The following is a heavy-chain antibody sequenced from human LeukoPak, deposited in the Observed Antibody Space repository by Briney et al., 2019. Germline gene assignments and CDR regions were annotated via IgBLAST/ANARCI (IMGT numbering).Heavy chain of an antibody. Sequence: PGGSLRLSCAVSGFSANNYWMSWVRQGPGKGLEWVASIKQDGSEKYYVDSVKGQFTISRDNAKNSLYLQMNSLGVEDTAVYYCARDPGDSDGWYYFDCWGQGTLVTVSS. V-gene: IGHV3-7*01. CDR2: IKQDGSEK. D-gene: IGHD6-19*01. J-gene: IGHJ4*02. CDR1: GFSANNYW. CDR3: ARDPGDSDGWYYFDC.